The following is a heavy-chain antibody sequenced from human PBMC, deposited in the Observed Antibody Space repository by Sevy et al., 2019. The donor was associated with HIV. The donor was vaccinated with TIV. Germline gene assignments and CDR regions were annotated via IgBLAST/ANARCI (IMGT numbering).Heavy chain of an antibody. J-gene: IGHJ6*02. Sequence: GGSLRLSCAASGFTFSSYWMSWVRQAPGKGLEWVANIKQDGSEKYYVDSVKGRFTISRDNAKNSLYLQMNSLRAEDTAGYYCAREGGGYYDFWSGYGGNYYYGMDVWGQGTTVTVSS. CDR1: GFTFSSYW. D-gene: IGHD3-3*01. V-gene: IGHV3-7*01. CDR2: IKQDGSEK. CDR3: AREGGGYYDFWSGYGGNYYYGMDV.